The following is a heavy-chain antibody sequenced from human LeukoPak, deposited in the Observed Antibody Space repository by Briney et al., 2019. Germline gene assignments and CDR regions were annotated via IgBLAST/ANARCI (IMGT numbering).Heavy chain of an antibody. CDR1: GYTFTSYD. CDR2: MNPNSGNT. D-gene: IGHD2-2*01. Sequence: ASVKVSCKASGYTFTSYDINWVRQATGQGLEWMGWMNPNSGNTGYAQKFQGRVTITRNTSISTAYMELSSLRSEDTAVYYCARGPIVVVPAATSYYYYYYIDVWGKGTTVTVSS. CDR3: ARGPIVVVPAATSYYYYYYIDV. V-gene: IGHV1-8*03. J-gene: IGHJ6*03.